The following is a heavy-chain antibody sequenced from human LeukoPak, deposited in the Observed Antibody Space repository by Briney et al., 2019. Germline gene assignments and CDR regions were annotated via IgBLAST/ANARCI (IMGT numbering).Heavy chain of an antibody. V-gene: IGHV4-31*03. Sequence: SQTLSLTCTVSGGSISSGGYYWSWIRQHPGKGLEWIGYIYYSGSTYYSPSLKSRVTISVDTSKNQFSLKLSSVTAADTAVYYCARESFNDYGDYGNAFDIWGQGTMVTVSS. CDR3: ARESFNDYGDYGNAFDI. CDR2: IYYSGST. D-gene: IGHD4-17*01. CDR1: GGSISSGGYY. J-gene: IGHJ3*02.